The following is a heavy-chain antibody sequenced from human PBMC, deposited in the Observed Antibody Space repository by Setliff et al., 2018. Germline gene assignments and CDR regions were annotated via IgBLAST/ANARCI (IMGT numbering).Heavy chain of an antibody. CDR3: AREAGYYDSSGPVGVPYYYYMDV. V-gene: IGHV4-34*01. CDR1: GGSFSGYY. Sequence: PSETLSLTCAVYGGSFSGYYWSWIRQPPGKGLEWIGEINQSGSTNYNRSLRSRVSISVDTSKNQFSLKLSSVTAADTAVYYCAREAGYYDSSGPVGVPYYYYMDVWGKGTTVTVSS. CDR2: INQSGST. D-gene: IGHD3-22*01. J-gene: IGHJ6*03.